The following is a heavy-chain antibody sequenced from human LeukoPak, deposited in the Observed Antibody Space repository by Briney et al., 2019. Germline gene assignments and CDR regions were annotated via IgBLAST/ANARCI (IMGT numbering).Heavy chain of an antibody. V-gene: IGHV3-33*01. D-gene: IGHD5-18*01. CDR2: IWYDGSNK. CDR1: GFTFRSYD. CDR3: AREGTAMTTYYAMDV. Sequence: GGSLRLSCAASGFTFRSYDMHWDRQAPGKGLEWVAVIWYDGSNKYYGDSVEGRFTISRDNSKNTLFLQMNSLRAEDTAVYYCAREGTAMTTYYAMDVWGQGTTVTVSS. J-gene: IGHJ6*02.